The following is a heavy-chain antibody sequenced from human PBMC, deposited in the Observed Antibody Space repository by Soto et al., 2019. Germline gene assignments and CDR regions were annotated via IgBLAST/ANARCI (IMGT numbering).Heavy chain of an antibody. CDR1: GFTFSSYA. CDR3: AKDTGSPPEYYDFWSGYYTPHWFDP. J-gene: IGHJ5*02. D-gene: IGHD3-3*01. CDR2: ISGSGGST. Sequence: RRLSCAASGFTFSSYAMSWVRQAPGKGLEWVSAISGSGGSTYYADSVKGRFTISRDNSKNTLYLQMNSLRAEDTAVCYCAKDTGSPPEYYDFWSGYYTPHWFDPWGQGTLVTVSS. V-gene: IGHV3-23*01.